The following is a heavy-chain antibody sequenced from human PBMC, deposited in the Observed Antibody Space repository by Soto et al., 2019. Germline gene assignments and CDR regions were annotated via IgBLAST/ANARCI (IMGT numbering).Heavy chain of an antibody. CDR1: GFTFSSYG. J-gene: IGHJ4*02. CDR2: ISYDGSNK. V-gene: IGHV3-30*18. Sequence: GGSLRLSCAASGFTFSSYGMHWVRQAPGKGLEWVAVISYDGSNKYYADSVKGRFTISRDNSKNTLYLQMNSLRAEDTAVYYCAKVTTGTNPFDYWGQGTLVTVSS. D-gene: IGHD1-1*01. CDR3: AKVTTGTNPFDY.